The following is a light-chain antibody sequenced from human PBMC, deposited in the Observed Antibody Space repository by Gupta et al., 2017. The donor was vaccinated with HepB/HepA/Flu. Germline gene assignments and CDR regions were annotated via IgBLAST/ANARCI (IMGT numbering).Light chain of an antibody. CDR3: YVADSSSEHPWV. CDR2: DDS. J-gene: IGLJ3*02. Sequence: SYVLTQPPSVSVAPGKTPRITCGGNNIGSKSVHWYQQKPGQAPVPVVNDDSDRTYGIPARCSCATACNTATPITSRGEDGDEADDYCYVADSSSEHPWVFGGGTKLTVL. CDR1: NIGSKS. V-gene: IGLV3-21*03.